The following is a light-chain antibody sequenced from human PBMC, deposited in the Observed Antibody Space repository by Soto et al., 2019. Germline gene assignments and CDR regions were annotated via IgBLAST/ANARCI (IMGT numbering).Light chain of an antibody. CDR3: QQYSSYWT. J-gene: IGKJ1*01. CDR1: QSGSSN. Sequence: ETVLTQSPATLSVSPGERATLSCRASQSGSSNLAWYQQKPGQAPRLLIYGASTRATSIPARFSGSGSGTEFTLTISSVQPDDFANYYRQQYSSYWTFGQGTKVDIK. V-gene: IGKV3-15*01. CDR2: GAS.